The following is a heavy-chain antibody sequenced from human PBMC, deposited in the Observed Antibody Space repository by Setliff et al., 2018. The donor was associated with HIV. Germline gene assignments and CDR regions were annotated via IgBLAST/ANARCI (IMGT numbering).Heavy chain of an antibody. CDR1: GFTFNNSA. J-gene: IGHJ6*02. V-gene: IGHV3-23*01. D-gene: IGHD6-19*01. Sequence: LSLSCVASGFTFNNSAMGWVRHAPGRGLEWASGISPSGSTTYYADSVKGRFTFSRDNSKNTLYLQMNSLRAEDTAVYYCAKGIRIAVAGGYYYCYPMDVWGQGTTVTVSS. CDR2: ISPSGSTT. CDR3: AKGIRIAVAGGYYYCYPMDV.